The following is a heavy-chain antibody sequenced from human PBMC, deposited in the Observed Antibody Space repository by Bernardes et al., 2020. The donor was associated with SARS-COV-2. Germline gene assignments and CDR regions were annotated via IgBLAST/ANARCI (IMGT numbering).Heavy chain of an antibody. CDR2: ISGSGGST. Sequence: GGSLRLSCAASGFTFSSYAMSWVRQAPGKGLEWVSAISGSGGSTYYADSVKGRFTISRDNSKNTLYLQMNSLRAEDTAVYYCAKAPNSGWYSRTKDYWGQGTLVTVSS. CDR1: GFTFSSYA. D-gene: IGHD6-19*01. J-gene: IGHJ4*02. V-gene: IGHV3-23*01. CDR3: AKAPNSGWYSRTKDY.